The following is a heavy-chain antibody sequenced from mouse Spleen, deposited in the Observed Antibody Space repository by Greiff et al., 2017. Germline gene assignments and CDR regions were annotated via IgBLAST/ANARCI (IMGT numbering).Heavy chain of an antibody. CDR3: ARYDGYYVGAMDY. V-gene: IGHV5-12*01. CDR2: ISNGGGST. CDR1: GFTFSDYY. D-gene: IGHD2-3*01. J-gene: IGHJ4*01. Sequence: EVMLVESGGGLVQPGGSLKLSCAASGFTFSDYYMYWVRQTPEKRLEWVAYISNGGGSTYYPDTVKGRFTISRDNAKNTLYLQMSRLKSEDTAMYYCARYDGYYVGAMDYWGQGTSVTVSS.